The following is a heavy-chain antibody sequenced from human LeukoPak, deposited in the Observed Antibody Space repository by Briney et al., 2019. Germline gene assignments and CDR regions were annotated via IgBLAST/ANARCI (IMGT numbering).Heavy chain of an antibody. D-gene: IGHD3-10*01. CDR3: ARDGGGGSGSYSRYLDS. CDR2: IYHSGSA. J-gene: IGHJ4*02. Sequence: SGTLSPTPTVSLGSTSGEVYYWSWIRAHPERSLGCIRYIYHSGSAYYSPSLKSRVTISVDTSKDQFSLKLSSVTAADTAVYYCARDGGGGSGSYSRYLDSWGQGTLVTVSS. V-gene: IGHV4-31*03. CDR1: LGSTSGEVYY.